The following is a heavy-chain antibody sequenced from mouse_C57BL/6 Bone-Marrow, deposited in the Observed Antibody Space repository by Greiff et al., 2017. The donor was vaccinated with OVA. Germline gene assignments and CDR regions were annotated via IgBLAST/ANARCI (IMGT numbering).Heavy chain of an antibody. CDR2: IYPGGGYT. CDR3: ARDGYGSSSFYAMDD. D-gene: IGHD1-1*01. V-gene: IGHV1-63*01. Sequence: VQLQQSGAELVRPGTSVKMSCKASGYTFTNYWIGWAKQRPGHGLEWIGDIYPGGGYTNYNEKFKGKATLTADKSSSTAYMQFSSLTSEDSAIYYCARDGYGSSSFYAMDDWGQGTSVTVSS. J-gene: IGHJ4*01. CDR1: GYTFTNYW.